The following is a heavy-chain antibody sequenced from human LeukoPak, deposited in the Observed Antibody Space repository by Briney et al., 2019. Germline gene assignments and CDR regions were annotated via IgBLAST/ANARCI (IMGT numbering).Heavy chain of an antibody. Sequence: SETLSLTCAVYGGSFSGYYWSWIRQPPGKGLEWIGEINHSGSTNYNPSLMSRVTISVDTSKNQFSLKLSSVTAADTAVYYCARAGYYYGSGSYYNGVDYWGQGTLVTVSS. D-gene: IGHD3-10*01. V-gene: IGHV4-34*01. CDR2: INHSGST. J-gene: IGHJ4*02. CDR1: GGSFSGYY. CDR3: ARAGYYYGSGSYYNGVDY.